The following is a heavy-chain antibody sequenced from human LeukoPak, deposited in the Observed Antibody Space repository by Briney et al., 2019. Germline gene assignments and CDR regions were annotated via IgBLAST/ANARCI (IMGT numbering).Heavy chain of an antibody. Sequence: GASLQTSCKGSGSSFTSYWIGWVRQPPGKGLGWMGIIYPGDSDTRYSPSFQGQVTISADTSISTAYLQWSSLMASDTALYYCARHAEYYDFWSGYSSLESYYMDVWGKGTTVTVSS. D-gene: IGHD3-3*01. CDR1: GSSFTSYW. CDR3: ARHAEYYDFWSGYSSLESYYMDV. CDR2: IYPGDSDT. V-gene: IGHV5-51*01. J-gene: IGHJ6*03.